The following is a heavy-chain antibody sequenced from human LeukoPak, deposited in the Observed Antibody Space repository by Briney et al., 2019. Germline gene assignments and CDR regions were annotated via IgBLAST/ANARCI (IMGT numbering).Heavy chain of an antibody. Sequence: SETLSLTCTVSGGSISSYYWSWSRQPPGKGLEWIGYIYYSGSTNYNPSLKSRVTISVDTSKNQFSLKLSSVTAADTAVYYCARRPSNVDIVATTPYGMDVWGQGTTVTVSS. V-gene: IGHV4-59*08. D-gene: IGHD5-12*01. CDR2: IYYSGST. J-gene: IGHJ6*02. CDR3: ARRPSNVDIVATTPYGMDV. CDR1: GGSISSYY.